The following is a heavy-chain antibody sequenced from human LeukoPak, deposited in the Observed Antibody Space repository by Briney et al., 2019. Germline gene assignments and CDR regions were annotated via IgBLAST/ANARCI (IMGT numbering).Heavy chain of an antibody. CDR1: GYTFTGYY. D-gene: IGHD6-13*01. Sequence: ASVKVSCKGSGYTFTGYYMHWVRQAPGQGLEWMGWINPNSGGTNYAQKFQGWVAMTRDTSISTAYMELSRLRADDTAVYYCARDRDSWYVFDYWGQGTLVTVSS. CDR2: INPNSGGT. CDR3: ARDRDSWYVFDY. V-gene: IGHV1-2*04. J-gene: IGHJ4*02.